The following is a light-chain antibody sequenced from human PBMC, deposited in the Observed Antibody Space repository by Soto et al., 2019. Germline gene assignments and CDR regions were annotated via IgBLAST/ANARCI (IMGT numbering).Light chain of an antibody. J-gene: IGLJ1*01. CDR3: CSYAGGSTYV. V-gene: IGLV2-23*01. CDR1: SSDVGSYNL. Sequence: QSALTQPASVSGSPGQSITISCTGTSSDVGSYNLVSWYQQHPGKGPKLMIYEGSKRPSGVSNRFSGSKSGNTASLTISGLQAEDEADYYCCSYAGGSTYVFGSGTQVTVL. CDR2: EGS.